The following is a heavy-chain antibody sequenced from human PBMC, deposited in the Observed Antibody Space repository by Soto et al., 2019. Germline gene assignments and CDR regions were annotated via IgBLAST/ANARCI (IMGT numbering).Heavy chain of an antibody. Sequence: EVQLLESGGGLVQPGGSLRLSCAASGFTFSSYAMSWVRQAPGKGLEWVSAISGSGGSTYYADSVKGRFTISRDNSKNTLYLQMNSLRAEDTAVYYCAKEGGYCSSTSCYRGDYYYYYGMDVWGQGTTVIVSS. J-gene: IGHJ6*02. CDR1: GFTFSSYA. CDR2: ISGSGGST. CDR3: AKEGGYCSSTSCYRGDYYYYYGMDV. D-gene: IGHD2-2*02. V-gene: IGHV3-23*01.